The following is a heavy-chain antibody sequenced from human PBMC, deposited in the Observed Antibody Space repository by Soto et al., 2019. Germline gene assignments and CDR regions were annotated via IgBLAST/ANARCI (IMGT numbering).Heavy chain of an antibody. J-gene: IGHJ4*02. Sequence: SETLSLTCTVSGGSISSSSYYWGWIRQPPGKGLEWIGSISYSGRTYYNPSLKSRVTISVDTSKNQFSLKLSSVTAADTAVYYCAISGRYQGNFDYWGRGTLVTVSS. V-gene: IGHV4-39*01. D-gene: IGHD1-1*01. CDR2: ISYSGRT. CDR3: AISGRYQGNFDY. CDR1: GGSISSSSYY.